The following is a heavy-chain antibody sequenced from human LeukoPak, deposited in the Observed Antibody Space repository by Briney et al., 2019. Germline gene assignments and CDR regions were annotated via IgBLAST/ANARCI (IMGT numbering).Heavy chain of an antibody. CDR3: ARTFNYYDSSGYPIDY. V-gene: IGHV1-69*05. CDR1: GGTFSSYA. Sequence: SVKVSCKASGGTFSSYAISWVRQAPGQGLEWMGGIIPIFGTANYAQKFQGRVTMTRDTSTSTVYMELSSLRSEDTAVYYCARTFNYYDSSGYPIDYWGQGTLVTVSS. J-gene: IGHJ4*02. CDR2: IIPIFGTA. D-gene: IGHD3-22*01.